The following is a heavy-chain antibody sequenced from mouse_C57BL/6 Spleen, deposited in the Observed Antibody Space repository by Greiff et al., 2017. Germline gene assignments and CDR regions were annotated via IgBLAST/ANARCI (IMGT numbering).Heavy chain of an antibody. D-gene: IGHD1-1*01. Sequence: VQLQQPGAELVKPGASVKVSCKASGYTFTSYWMHWVKQRPGQGLEWIGRIHPSDCDTNYNQKFKGKATLTVDKSSSTAYMQLSSLTSEDSAVYDCASDYYGSSPPRDYWGQGTSVTGSS. J-gene: IGHJ4*01. CDR2: IHPSDCDT. CDR1: GYTFTSYW. CDR3: ASDYYGSSPPRDY. V-gene: IGHV1-74*01.